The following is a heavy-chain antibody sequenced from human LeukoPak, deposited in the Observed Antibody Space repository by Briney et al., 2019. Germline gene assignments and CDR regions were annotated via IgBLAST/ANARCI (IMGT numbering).Heavy chain of an antibody. D-gene: IGHD2-8*01. CDR2: INHSGST. J-gene: IGHJ6*02. V-gene: IGHV4-34*01. CDR1: GGSFSGYY. CDR3: ARESRYCTNGVCYLGGMDV. Sequence: SETLSLTCAVYGGSFSGYYWTWIRQPPGKGLEWIGEINHSGSTNYNPSLKSRVTISVDTSKNQFSLKLSSVTAADTAVYYCARESRYCTNGVCYLGGMDVWGQGTTVTVSS.